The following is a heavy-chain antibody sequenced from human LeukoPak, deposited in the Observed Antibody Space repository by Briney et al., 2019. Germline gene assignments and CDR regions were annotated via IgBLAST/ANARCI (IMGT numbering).Heavy chain of an antibody. CDR1: GFTFSSYA. D-gene: IGHD6-13*01. CDR3: ARDYIAAIGFDY. CDR2: ISASGDAT. J-gene: IGHJ4*02. V-gene: IGHV3-23*01. Sequence: GGSLRLSCAASGFTFSSYAMSWVRQAPGKGLEWVSAISASGDATYYADSVKGRFTISRDNSKNTLCLQMNSLRAEDTAVYYCARDYIAAIGFDYWGQGTLVTFSS.